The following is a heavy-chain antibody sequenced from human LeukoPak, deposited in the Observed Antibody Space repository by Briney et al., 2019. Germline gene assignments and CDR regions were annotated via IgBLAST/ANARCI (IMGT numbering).Heavy chain of an antibody. CDR1: GYSISSGYY. J-gene: IGHJ6*03. D-gene: IGHD3-9*01. V-gene: IGHV4-38-2*02. CDR3: ARARRYYDVLTGYNSDYYMDV. CDR2: IYESGST. Sequence: SETLSLTCTVSGYSISSGYYWGWIRQPPGKGLEWIGSIYESGSTYYNPSLNSRVTISVDTSKNQFSLKLSSVTAADTAVYYCARARRYYDVLTGYNSDYYMDVWGKGTTVTISS.